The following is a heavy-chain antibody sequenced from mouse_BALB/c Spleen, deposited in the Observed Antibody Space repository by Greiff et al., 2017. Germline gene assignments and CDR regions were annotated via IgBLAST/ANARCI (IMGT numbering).Heavy chain of an antibody. Sequence: EVMLVESGGGLVKPGGSLKLSCAASGFAFSSYDMSWVRQTPEKRLEWVATISSGGSYTYYPDSVKGRFTISRDNAKNTLYLQMSSLRSEDTAMYYCARHDGNYGWFAYWGQGTLVTVSA. CDR1: GFAFSSYD. D-gene: IGHD2-1*01. CDR2: ISSGGSYT. CDR3: ARHDGNYGWFAY. V-gene: IGHV5-9*02. J-gene: IGHJ3*01.